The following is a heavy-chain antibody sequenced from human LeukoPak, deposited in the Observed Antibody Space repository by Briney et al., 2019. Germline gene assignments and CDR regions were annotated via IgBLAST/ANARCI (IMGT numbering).Heavy chain of an antibody. V-gene: IGHV3-74*01. CDR3: ARDRPHNWFDP. J-gene: IGHJ5*02. CDR2: INNDGSYA. CDR1: GIAFSNHW. Sequence: GGSLRLSCAATGIAFSNHWMHWVRQAPGKGLEWVSWINNDGSYAVYADSVRARFTISRDNAKNTLYLQMNSLRPEDTAVYYCARDRPHNWFDPWGQGTLVTVSS.